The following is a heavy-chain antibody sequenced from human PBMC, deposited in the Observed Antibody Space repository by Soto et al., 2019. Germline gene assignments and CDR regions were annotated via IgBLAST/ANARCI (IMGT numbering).Heavy chain of an antibody. CDR3: ARVGPEQRGGGFDH. V-gene: IGHV3-21*01. CDR1: GFTFSSYS. D-gene: IGHD6-25*01. J-gene: IGHJ4*02. Sequence: EVQLVESGGGLVKPGGSLRLSCAASGFTFSSYSMNWVRQAPGKGLEWVSSISSSSSYIYYADSVKGRFTISRDNAMNSLYMHMKGRRGGDTAVYDCARVGPEQRGGGFDHWGQGTLVTVSS. CDR2: ISSSSSYI.